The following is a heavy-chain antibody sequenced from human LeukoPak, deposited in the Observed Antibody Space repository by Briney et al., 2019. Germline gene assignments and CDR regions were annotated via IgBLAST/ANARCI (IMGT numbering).Heavy chain of an antibody. J-gene: IGHJ2*01. CDR1: GGSISSYY. D-gene: IGHD4-11*01. CDR3: ARERRDSNWALPRYFDL. CDR2: IYYSGST. Sequence: PSETLSLTCTVSGGSISSYYWSWIRQPPGKGLEWIGYIYYSGSTNYNPSLKSQVTISVDTSKNQFSLKLSSVTAADTAVYYCARERRDSNWALPRYFDLWGRGTLVTVSS. V-gene: IGHV4-59*01.